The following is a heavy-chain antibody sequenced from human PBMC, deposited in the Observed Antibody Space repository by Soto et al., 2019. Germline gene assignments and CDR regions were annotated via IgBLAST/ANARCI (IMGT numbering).Heavy chain of an antibody. CDR3: NRGSDYDFWSGYL. Sequence: QERLVQSGAEVRKPGSSVKVSCKVTGGTSTIYALNWVRQAPGQGLEWLGCIVPMVGTSKYAQKFQGRVTITAETSTNIAYMELRILRSEDTAVYYCNRGSDYDFWSGYLGGQGTLVSVS. V-gene: IGHV1-69*06. CDR1: GGTSTIYA. J-gene: IGHJ4*02. CDR2: IVPMVGTS. D-gene: IGHD3-3*01.